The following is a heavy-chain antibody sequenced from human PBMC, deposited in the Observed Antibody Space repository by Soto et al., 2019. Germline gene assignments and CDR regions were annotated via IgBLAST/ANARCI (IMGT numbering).Heavy chain of an antibody. CDR3: TTHEEGAPWAGGFDS. D-gene: IGHD1-26*01. CDR2: IRRGGDST. CDR1: GFRFRTRA. J-gene: IGHJ5*01. Sequence: GGSLRLSCAASGFRFRTRAMSWVRQAPGKGLEWVASIRRGGDSTYYADSVKGRFAVSRDNSNVTLYLQMDSLRVEDTAIYYCTTHEEGAPWAGGFDSWGQGTLVTVSS. V-gene: IGHV3-23*01.